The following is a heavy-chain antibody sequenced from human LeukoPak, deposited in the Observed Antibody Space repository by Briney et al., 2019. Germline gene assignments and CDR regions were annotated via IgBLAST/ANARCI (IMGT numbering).Heavy chain of an antibody. V-gene: IGHV5-51*01. CDR1: GYNFINFW. J-gene: IGHJ3*02. CDR2: IYPGDSDT. Sequence: GESLKISCQAFGYNFINFWIGWVRQRPGKGLEWMGIIYPGDSDTRYSPSFQGQVTISADRSVSTAYLQWSSLKASDTAIYYCAKPYCSVGSGCPDTFGIWGQGTMVTVSS. CDR3: AKPYCSVGSGCPDTFGI. D-gene: IGHD2-15*01.